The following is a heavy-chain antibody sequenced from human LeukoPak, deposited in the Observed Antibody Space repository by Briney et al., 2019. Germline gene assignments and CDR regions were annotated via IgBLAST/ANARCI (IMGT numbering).Heavy chain of an antibody. Sequence: GGSLRLSCVASGFTFSSYAMSWVRQAPGKGLEWVSAISGSVGSTYYADSVKGRFTISRDNTKNSLYLQMNSLRVDDTAIYYCTRDDFSGSYCDWGQGTLVTVSS. V-gene: IGHV3-23*01. J-gene: IGHJ4*02. CDR3: TRDDFSGSYCD. CDR2: ISGSVGST. CDR1: GFTFSSYA. D-gene: IGHD1-26*01.